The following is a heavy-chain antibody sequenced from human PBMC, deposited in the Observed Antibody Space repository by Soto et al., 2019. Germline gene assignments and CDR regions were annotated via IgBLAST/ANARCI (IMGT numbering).Heavy chain of an antibody. Sequence: GTPVEVSCKASGGTFSSYAISWVRQAPGQGLEWMGGIIPIFGTANYAQKFQGRVTITANESTSTAYMELSSLRSEDTAVHYCAREDYVLYYYDYWGQGPLVTVS. D-gene: IGHD3-16*01. CDR2: IIPIFGTA. CDR3: AREDYVLYYYDY. J-gene: IGHJ4*02. V-gene: IGHV1-69*13. CDR1: GGTFSSYA.